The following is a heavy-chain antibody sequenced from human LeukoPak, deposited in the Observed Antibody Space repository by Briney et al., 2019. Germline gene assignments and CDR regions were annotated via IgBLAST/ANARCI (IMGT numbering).Heavy chain of an antibody. V-gene: IGHV5-51*01. CDR2: IFPGDSDT. D-gene: IGHD4-17*01. Sequence: PGESLKISCWTSGYSFSSNWIGWVRQMPGKGLEWVGIIFPGDSDTRYSPSFQGQVTISADKSISVAYLQWSSLKTSDSAIYYCVRGPTTVETPPGFDYWGQGTLVTVSS. J-gene: IGHJ4*02. CDR3: VRGPTTVETPPGFDY. CDR1: GYSFSSNW.